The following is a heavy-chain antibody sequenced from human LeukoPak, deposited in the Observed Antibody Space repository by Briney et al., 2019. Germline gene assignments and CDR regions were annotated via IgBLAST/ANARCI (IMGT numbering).Heavy chain of an antibody. CDR2: ISGNSGTT. Sequence: GGSLRLSCAASGFTFGSFAMSWVRQAPGKGLEWVSVISGNSGTTYYADSVEGRFTISRDNSRNTLYLQMNSLRVEDTAVCYCAKRGGTATTPTRYFDSWGQGTLVTVSS. D-gene: IGHD1-1*01. CDR1: GFTFGSFA. V-gene: IGHV3-23*01. J-gene: IGHJ4*02. CDR3: AKRGGTATTPTRYFDS.